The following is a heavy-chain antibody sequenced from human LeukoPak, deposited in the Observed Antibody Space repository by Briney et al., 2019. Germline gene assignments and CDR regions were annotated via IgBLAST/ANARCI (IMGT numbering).Heavy chain of an antibody. CDR2: IYYSGST. Sequence: SETLSLTCTVSGGSVSSHQWSWIRQPPGKGLEWIGYIYYSGSTNYNPSLKSRFTVSIDTSNNRFSLKLSSVTTADTAVYYCARGVLTTVSYYMDVWGKGTTATVSS. CDR3: ARGVLTTVSYYMDV. D-gene: IGHD4-11*01. J-gene: IGHJ6*03. CDR1: GGSVSSHQ. V-gene: IGHV4-59*02.